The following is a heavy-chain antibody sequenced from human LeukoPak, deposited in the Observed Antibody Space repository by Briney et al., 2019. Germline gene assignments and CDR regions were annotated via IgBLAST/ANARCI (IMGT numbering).Heavy chain of an antibody. CDR3: AKDEQWFGESNYFDY. CDR2: IRYDGSNK. V-gene: IGHV3-30*02. CDR1: GFTFSSYG. D-gene: IGHD3-10*01. Sequence: GGSLRLSCAASGFTFSSYGMHWVRQAPGKGLEWVAFIRYDGSNKYYADSVKGRFTISRDNSKNTLYLQMNSLRAEDTAVYYCAKDEQWFGESNYFDYWGQGTLVTVSS. J-gene: IGHJ4*02.